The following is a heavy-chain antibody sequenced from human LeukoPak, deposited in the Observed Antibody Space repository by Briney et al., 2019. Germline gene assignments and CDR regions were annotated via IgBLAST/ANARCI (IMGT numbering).Heavy chain of an antibody. CDR3: ARGGSGWPFDY. J-gene: IGHJ4*02. CDR1: EFTFSNYW. D-gene: IGHD6-19*01. CDR2: MKGGGSEK. Sequence: GGSLRLSCEASEFTFSNYWMTGVREAPGKGLEWVATMKGGGSEKNYVDSVKGRFTISRDNAKNSLYLQMNSLRAEDTAVYYCARGGSGWPFDYWGQGTLVTVSS. V-gene: IGHV3-7*04.